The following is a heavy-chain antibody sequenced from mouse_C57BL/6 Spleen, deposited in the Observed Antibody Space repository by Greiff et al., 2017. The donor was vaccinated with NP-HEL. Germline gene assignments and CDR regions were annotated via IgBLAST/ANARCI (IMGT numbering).Heavy chain of an antibody. CDR1: GYTFTSYW. CDR2: IDPSDSYT. D-gene: IGHD2-1*01. J-gene: IGHJ1*03. V-gene: IGHV1-50*01. Sequence: QVQLQQPGAELVKPGASVKLSCKASGYTFTSYWMQWVKQRPGQGLEWIGEIDPSDSYTNYNQKFKGKATLTVGTSSSTAYMQLSSLTSEDAAVYYCARFGNEDWYFDVWGRGTTVTVSS. CDR3: ARFGNEDWYFDV.